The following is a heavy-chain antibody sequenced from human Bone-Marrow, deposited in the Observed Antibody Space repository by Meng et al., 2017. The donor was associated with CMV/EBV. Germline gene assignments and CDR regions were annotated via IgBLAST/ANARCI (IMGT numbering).Heavy chain of an antibody. J-gene: IGHJ3*01. CDR1: GGSISSNSYY. D-gene: IGHD3-22*01. Sequence: SETLSLTCTVSGGSISSNSYYWGWIRQPPGKRLEWIGSIYSSGSTYYNPPLKSRVTISVDTSKSQFSLKLSSVTAADTAVYYCAREFRYYDSSDYYFDGFDVWGQGTMVAVSS. V-gene: IGHV4-39*07. CDR3: AREFRYYDSSDYYFDGFDV. CDR2: IYSSGST.